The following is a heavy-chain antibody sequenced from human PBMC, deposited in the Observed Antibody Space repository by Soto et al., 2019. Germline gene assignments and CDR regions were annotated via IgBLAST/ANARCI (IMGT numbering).Heavy chain of an antibody. Sequence: SSETLSLTCTVSGGSISSYYWSWIRQPPGKGLEWIGYIYYSGSTNYNPSLKSRVTISVDTSKNQFSLKLSSVTAADTAVYYCARGVLRYDFWSGYPPDYYYYGMDVWGQGTPVTVYS. V-gene: IGHV4-59*01. CDR3: ARGVLRYDFWSGYPPDYYYYGMDV. J-gene: IGHJ6*02. CDR2: IYYSGST. CDR1: GGSISSYY. D-gene: IGHD3-3*01.